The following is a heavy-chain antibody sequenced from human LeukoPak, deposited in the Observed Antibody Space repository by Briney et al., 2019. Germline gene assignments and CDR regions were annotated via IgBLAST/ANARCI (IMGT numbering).Heavy chain of an antibody. CDR2: IYYSGST. CDR1: GGSISSYY. CDR3: ARLVDWFDP. V-gene: IGHV4-59*08. Sequence: SETQSLTCTVSGGSISSYYWSWIRQPPGKGLEWIGYIYYSGSTNYNPSLKSRVTISVDTSKNQFSLKLSSVTAADTAVYYCARLVDWFDPWGQGTLVTVSS. J-gene: IGHJ5*02.